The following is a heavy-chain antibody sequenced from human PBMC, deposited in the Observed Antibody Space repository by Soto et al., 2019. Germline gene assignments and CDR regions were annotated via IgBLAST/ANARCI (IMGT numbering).Heavy chain of an antibody. CDR3: ARHSLDCSGWYIDY. CDR1: GFTFSTYS. CDR2: ISSSSYYI. D-gene: IGHD6-19*01. V-gene: IGHV3-21*01. J-gene: IGHJ4*02. Sequence: EVQLVESGGGLVKPGGSLRLSCVASGFTFSTYSMNWVRQAPGKGLEWVSSISSSSYYIYYSDSVKGRFSISRDYAQSSLSLQMNSLRAEDTAVYYCARHSLDCSGWYIDYWGQGTLVTVSS.